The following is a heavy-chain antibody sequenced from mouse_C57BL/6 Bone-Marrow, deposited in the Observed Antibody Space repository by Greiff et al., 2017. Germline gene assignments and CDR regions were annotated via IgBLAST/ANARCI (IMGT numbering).Heavy chain of an antibody. CDR2: IDPSDSYT. Sequence: QVQLQQSGAELVKPGASVKMSCKASGYTFTSYWITWVKQRPGQGLEWIGEIDPSDSYTNYNQKFKGKSTLTVDKSSSTAYMQLSSLTSEDSAVYYGAREGYYCGSSSFTYWGQGTLVTVSA. J-gene: IGHJ3*01. CDR3: AREGYYCGSSSFTY. D-gene: IGHD1-1*01. CDR1: GYTFTSYW. V-gene: IGHV1-69*01.